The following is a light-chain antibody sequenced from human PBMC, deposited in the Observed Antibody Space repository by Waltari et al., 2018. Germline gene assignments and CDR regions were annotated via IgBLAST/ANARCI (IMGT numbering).Light chain of an antibody. CDR3: QQYGSSPRT. J-gene: IGKJ1*01. CDR2: AAS. Sequence: IVLTQSPGTLSLSPGDRATLSCRASQSDSSSYLGWYQQKPGQAPRLLIYAASSRATGIPDRFSGSGSGTDFTLTISRLEPEDFAVYYCQQYGSSPRTFGQGTKVEIK. V-gene: IGKV3-20*01. CDR1: QSDSSSY.